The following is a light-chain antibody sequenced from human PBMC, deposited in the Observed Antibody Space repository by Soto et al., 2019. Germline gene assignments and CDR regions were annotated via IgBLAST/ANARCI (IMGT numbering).Light chain of an antibody. CDR2: DSS. J-gene: IGKJ5*01. CDR1: QNVDKF. Sequence: EIELTQSPATLSLSPGETATLSCRASQNVDKFLAWYQQRPGQPPRLLIFDSSNRATGVPDRFSGSGSGTDFTLTISRVEPEDFAVYYCQQYGRSLPITFGQGTRLEIK. V-gene: IGKV3-20*01. CDR3: QQYGRSLPIT.